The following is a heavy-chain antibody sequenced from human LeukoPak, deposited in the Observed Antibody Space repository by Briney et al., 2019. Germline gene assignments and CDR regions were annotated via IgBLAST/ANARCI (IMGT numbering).Heavy chain of an antibody. CDR1: GFTFTGHY. CDR3: ARGGDGNRRDFDY. Sequence: ASVKVSCKASGFTFTGHYMHWVRQAPGQGLEWMGWINPNSGGTNHAQKFQGRVTMTRDTSISTAYMELSSLRSDDKAVYYCARGGDGNRRDFDYWGQGILVTVSS. V-gene: IGHV1-2*02. J-gene: IGHJ4*02. D-gene: IGHD5-24*01. CDR2: INPNSGGT.